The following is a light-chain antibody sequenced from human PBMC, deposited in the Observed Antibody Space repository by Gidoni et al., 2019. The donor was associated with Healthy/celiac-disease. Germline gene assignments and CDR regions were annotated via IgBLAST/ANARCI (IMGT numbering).Light chain of an antibody. CDR2: DAS. V-gene: IGKV1-33*01. Sequence: DIQMTQSPSSLSASVGDRVTITCQASQDISNYLNWYQQKPGKAPKLLIYDASNLETGVPSRFSGSGSGTDFTFTISSLQPEDIATYYCQQYDNLPRESYTFGQGTKLEIK. CDR1: QDISNY. J-gene: IGKJ2*01. CDR3: QQYDNLPRESYT.